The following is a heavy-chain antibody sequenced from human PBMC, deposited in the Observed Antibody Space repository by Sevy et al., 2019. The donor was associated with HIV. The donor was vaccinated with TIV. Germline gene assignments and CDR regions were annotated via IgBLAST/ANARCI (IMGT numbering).Heavy chain of an antibody. CDR2: IFSGGGT. V-gene: IGHV3-53*01. CDR3: ARGATFYSDSSGRVLSVLGAFDI. Sequence: GGSLRLSCAASGFTVSSNYMSWVRQAPGKGLEWVSIIFSGGGTYYADSVQGRFTISRDNSKNMVSLQMNSLRAEDTAVFYCARGATFYSDSSGRVLSVLGAFDIWGRGTMVTVSS. D-gene: IGHD3-22*01. J-gene: IGHJ3*02. CDR1: GFTVSSNY.